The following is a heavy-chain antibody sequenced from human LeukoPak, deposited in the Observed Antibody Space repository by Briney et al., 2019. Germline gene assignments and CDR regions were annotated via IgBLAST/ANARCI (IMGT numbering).Heavy chain of an antibody. CDR2: INHSGST. CDR1: GGSFSGYY. Sequence: SETLSLTCAVYGGSFSGYYWSWIRQPPGKGLEWIGEINHSGSTNYNPSLKSRVTISVDTSKNQFSLKLSSVTAADTAVYYCARGGVWGPRKFDYWGQGTLVTVSS. J-gene: IGHJ4*02. D-gene: IGHD6-13*01. V-gene: IGHV4-34*01. CDR3: ARGGVWGPRKFDY.